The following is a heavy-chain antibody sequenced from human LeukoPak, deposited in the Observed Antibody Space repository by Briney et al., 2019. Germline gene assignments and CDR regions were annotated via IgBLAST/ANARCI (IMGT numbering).Heavy chain of an antibody. J-gene: IGHJ3*02. D-gene: IGHD3-22*01. CDR2: INWNSDNI. Sequence: PGRSLRLCCAASGFTFNDHDMYWVRQAPGKGLEWVSGINWNSDNIGYADSVKGRFTISRDDAKNSLFLQMNSLRTEDTALYYCARASYYYDTTGLGAVDIWGQGTMVTVSS. CDR3: ARASYYYDTTGLGAVDI. CDR1: GFTFNDHD. V-gene: IGHV3-9*01.